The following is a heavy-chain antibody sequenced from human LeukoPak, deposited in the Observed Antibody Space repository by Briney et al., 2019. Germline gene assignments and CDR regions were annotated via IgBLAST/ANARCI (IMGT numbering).Heavy chain of an antibody. J-gene: IGHJ6*02. Sequence: KPSETLSLTCTVSGDSFTSTDDFWGWIRQPPGKGLEWIGSINYSGKTYYNPSLKSRVIISVDTSKNQVSLRLSSVTAADTAVYYCARSSYSSGRYGGLDVWSQGTTVTVSS. CDR3: ARSSYSSGRYGGLDV. D-gene: IGHD3-22*01. CDR2: INYSGKT. CDR1: GDSFTSTDDF. V-gene: IGHV4-39*01.